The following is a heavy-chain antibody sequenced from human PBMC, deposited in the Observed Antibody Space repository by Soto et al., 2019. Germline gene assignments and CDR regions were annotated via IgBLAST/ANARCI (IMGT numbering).Heavy chain of an antibody. D-gene: IGHD4-17*01. CDR1: GGSISGYY. CDR3: ARDATTRGIDAFDI. J-gene: IGHJ3*02. CDR2: IFYGGST. Sequence: LSXSCTVSGGSISGYYWSWIRQPPGKGLEWIAYIFYGGSTNYNPSLKSRVTLSGDTSKNQFSLKLSSVTAADTAVYYCARDATTRGIDAFDIWGQGTMVTVS. V-gene: IGHV4-59*01.